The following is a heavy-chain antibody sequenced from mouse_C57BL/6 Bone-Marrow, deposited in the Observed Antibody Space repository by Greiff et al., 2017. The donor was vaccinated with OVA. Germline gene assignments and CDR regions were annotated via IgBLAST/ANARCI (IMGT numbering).Heavy chain of an antibody. Sequence: QVQLQQPGAELVRPGTSVKLSCKASGYTFTSYWMHWVKQRPGQGLEWIGVIDPSDSYTTYNQKFKGKATLTVDTSSSTAYMQLSSRTSEDSAVYYCARRRGPWFAYWGQGTLVTVSA. CDR2: IDPSDSYT. V-gene: IGHV1-59*01. CDR3: ARRRGPWFAY. CDR1: GYTFTSYW. J-gene: IGHJ3*01.